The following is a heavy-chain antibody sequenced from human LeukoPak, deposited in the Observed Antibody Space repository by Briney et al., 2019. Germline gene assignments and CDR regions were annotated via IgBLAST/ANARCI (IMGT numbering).Heavy chain of an antibody. CDR3: AKDQAAYGDYDFDY. Sequence: GGSLRLSCAASGFTVSSNYMSWVRQVQGKGLEWVSVIYYGSTGIHYADSVKGRFTISRDNSKNTLSLQMNSLRAEDTAVYYCAKDQAAYGDYDFDYWGQGTLVTVSP. V-gene: IGHV3-66*01. CDR2: IYYGSTGI. J-gene: IGHJ4*02. CDR1: GFTVSSNY. D-gene: IGHD4-17*01.